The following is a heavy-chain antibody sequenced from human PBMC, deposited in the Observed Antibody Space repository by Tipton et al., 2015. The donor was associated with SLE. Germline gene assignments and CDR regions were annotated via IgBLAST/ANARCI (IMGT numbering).Heavy chain of an antibody. CDR2: IYYTGDT. CDR3: ARLSGSEPAV. CDR1: ADSIRRSY. J-gene: IGHJ6*02. D-gene: IGHD1-26*01. V-gene: IGHV4-59*08. Sequence: TLSLTCSVSADSIRRSYWSWIRQPSGKGLEWIGYIYYTGDTNYNPSLKSRVTISADTSKNQISLMLSSVTAADTAVYYCARLSGSEPAVWGQGTTVTVSS.